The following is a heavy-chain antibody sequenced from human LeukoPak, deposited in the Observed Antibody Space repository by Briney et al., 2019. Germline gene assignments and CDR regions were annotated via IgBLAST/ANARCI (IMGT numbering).Heavy chain of an antibody. CDR3: ARDYDILSGHQPIDY. V-gene: IGHV1-18*01. J-gene: IGHJ4*02. Sequence: GASVKVSCKASGYTFTNFRISWVRQAPGQGLEWMGWISAYNGNTNYAQKFQGRVTMTTDTSTTTAYMYLRSLRSDDTAVYYCARDYDILSGHQPIDYWGQGTLVTVSS. CDR1: GYTFTNFR. D-gene: IGHD3-9*01. CDR2: ISAYNGNT.